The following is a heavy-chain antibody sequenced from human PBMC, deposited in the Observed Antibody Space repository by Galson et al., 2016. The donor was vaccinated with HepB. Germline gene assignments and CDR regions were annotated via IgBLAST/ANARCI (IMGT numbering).Heavy chain of an antibody. CDR3: STGGIVLVSIYYFYGMDV. J-gene: IGHJ6*02. CDR1: GFAINNAW. D-gene: IGHD2-8*02. Sequence: SLRLSCAASGFAINNAWMNWVRQAPGKGLEWVGRIKSNTAAGTTDYAAPVKGRFTFSRDDSKNTVYLQMNSLKTEDTAVYYCSTGGIVLVSIYYFYGMDVWGQGTTVTVSS. CDR2: IKSNTAAGTT. V-gene: IGHV3-15*07.